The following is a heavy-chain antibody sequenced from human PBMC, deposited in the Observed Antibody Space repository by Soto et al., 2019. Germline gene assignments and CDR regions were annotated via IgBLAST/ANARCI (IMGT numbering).Heavy chain of an antibody. Sequence: GGSLRLSCAASGFTFSGSAMHWVRQASGKXLEWVGRIRSKTNSYATAYAASVKGRFTISRDDSKDTAYLQMNSLKTEDTAVYYCARDSLGCSGGSCFHYYYYGMDVWGQVPTVTVSS. J-gene: IGHJ6*01. D-gene: IGHD2-15*01. V-gene: IGHV3-73*01. CDR3: ARDSLGCSGGSCFHYYYYGMDV. CDR2: IRSKTNSYAT. CDR1: GFTFSGSA.